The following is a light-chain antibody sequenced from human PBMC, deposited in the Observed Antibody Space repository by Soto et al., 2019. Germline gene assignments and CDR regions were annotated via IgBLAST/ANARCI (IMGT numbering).Light chain of an antibody. CDR3: QQYYNYWT. J-gene: IGKJ1*01. V-gene: IGKV1-5*03. Sequence: DLQMTQSPSTLSASVGDRVTITCRASQRISNWLAWYQQKPGKAPKLLIYRASSLESGVPSRFGGSGSGTEFTLTINSLQPDDFATYYCQQYYNYWTFGQGTKVEIK. CDR1: QRISNW. CDR2: RAS.